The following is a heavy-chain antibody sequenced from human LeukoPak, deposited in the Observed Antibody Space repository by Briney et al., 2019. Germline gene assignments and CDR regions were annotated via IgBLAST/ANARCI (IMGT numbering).Heavy chain of an antibody. CDR1: GGSISSGDYY. CDR2: MYYSGST. J-gene: IGHJ6*03. CDR3: ARGAGIAAAGTGYYMDV. D-gene: IGHD6-13*01. Sequence: SETLSLTCTVSGGSISSGDYYWSWIRQPPGKGLEWIAYMYYSGSTNYNPSLKSRVTISVDTSKNQFSLKLSSVTAADTAVYYCARGAGIAAAGTGYYMDVWGKGTTVTVSS. V-gene: IGHV4-30-4*01.